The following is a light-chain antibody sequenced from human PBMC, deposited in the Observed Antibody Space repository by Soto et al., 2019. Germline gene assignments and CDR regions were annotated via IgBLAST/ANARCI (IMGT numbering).Light chain of an antibody. CDR1: QSVSSD. J-gene: IGKJ3*01. Sequence: EIVTTQSPATLSVSPGESATLSCRASQSVSSDLAWYQQKPGQAPRLLIYYTSTRATGFPARFSGGGSGTDFTLTISGLEPEDFAVYYCQQRSNWLISFGPGTKVDIK. V-gene: IGKV3-11*01. CDR3: QQRSNWLIS. CDR2: YTS.